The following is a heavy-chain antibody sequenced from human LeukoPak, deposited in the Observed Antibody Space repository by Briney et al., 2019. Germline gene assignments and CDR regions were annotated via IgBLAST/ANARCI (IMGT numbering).Heavy chain of an antibody. J-gene: IGHJ4*02. V-gene: IGHV3-9*01. Sequence: GGSLRLSCVASGFNFDDYAIHWVRQAPGKGLEWVSGISWNSASLGYADSVKGRFTTSRDNAKNSLYLQMNSLRTEDTALYYCVKDIRAYYYDTTGYYSEYFFDYWGQGTLVSVSS. CDR2: ISWNSASL. D-gene: IGHD3-22*01. CDR3: VKDIRAYYYDTTGYYSEYFFDY. CDR1: GFNFDDYA.